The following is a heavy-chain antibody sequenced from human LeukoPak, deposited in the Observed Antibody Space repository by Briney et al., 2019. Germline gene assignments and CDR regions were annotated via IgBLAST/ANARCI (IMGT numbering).Heavy chain of an antibody. CDR3: ARGYCTSTSCYNDY. CDR2: TSFDVSNK. V-gene: IGHV3-30*04. D-gene: IGHD2-2*02. J-gene: IGHJ4*02. Sequence: GGSLRLSCAASGFTFSSYAMHWVRQAPGKGLEWVATTSFDVSNKYYADSVKGRFTISRDNSKNTLYLQMNNLRTEDTAVYSCARGYCTSTSCYNDYWGQGTLVTVSS. CDR1: GFTFSSYA.